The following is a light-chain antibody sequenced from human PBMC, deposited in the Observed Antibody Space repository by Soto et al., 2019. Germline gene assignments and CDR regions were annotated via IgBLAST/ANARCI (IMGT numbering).Light chain of an antibody. J-gene: IGKJ1*01. V-gene: IGKV3-15*01. CDR2: SAS. CDR3: QQYNNWPRWT. Sequence: EIVMTQSPATLSVSPGETATLSCRASQRVGINLAWYQQEPGQAPRLLIYSASTRASGIPARFSGSGSGTDFTLTISSLEPEDFAVYYCQQYNNWPRWTFGQGTKVDI. CDR1: QRVGIN.